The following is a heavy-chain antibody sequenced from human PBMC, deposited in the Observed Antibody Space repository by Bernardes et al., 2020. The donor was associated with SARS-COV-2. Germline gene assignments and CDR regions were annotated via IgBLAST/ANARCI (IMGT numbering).Heavy chain of an antibody. V-gene: IGHV4-59*01. CDR2: IYYSGST. J-gene: IGHJ3*02. D-gene: IGHD4-17*01. CDR1: GGSISSYY. Sequence: SETLSLTCTVSGGSISSYYWSWIRQPPGKGLEWIGYIYYSGSTNYNPSLKSRVTISVDTSKNQFSLKLSSVTAADTAVYYCARVPMTTSLADAFDIWGQGTMVTVSP. CDR3: ARVPMTTSLADAFDI.